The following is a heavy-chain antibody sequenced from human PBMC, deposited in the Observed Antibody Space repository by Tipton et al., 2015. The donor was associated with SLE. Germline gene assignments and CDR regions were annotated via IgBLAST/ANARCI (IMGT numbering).Heavy chain of an antibody. D-gene: IGHD2-21*01. CDR3: ARAGGGDSNWFDP. CDR1: GGSISSYY. CDR2: IYYSGST. J-gene: IGHJ5*02. V-gene: IGHV4-59*12. Sequence: TLSLTCTVSGGSISSYYWSWIRQPPGKGLEWIGYIYYSGSTNYNPSLKSRVTISVDTSKNQFSLKLSSVTAADTAVYYCARAGGGDSNWFDPWGQGTLVTVSS.